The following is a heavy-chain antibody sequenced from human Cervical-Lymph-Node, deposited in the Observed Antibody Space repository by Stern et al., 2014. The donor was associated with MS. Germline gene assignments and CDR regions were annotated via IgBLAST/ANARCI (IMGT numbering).Heavy chain of an antibody. CDR1: GYSFTIYY. J-gene: IGHJ4*02. CDR3: SRHVQGFDY. V-gene: IGHV5-51*01. Sequence: VQLGQSGAEVKKPGESLKISCKLSGYSFTIYYIAWVRQMPGKGLEWMGVIYSYDSDSTYSPSFQGQVTISADKAITTAYLQWGSVRASGTALYYCSRHVQGFDYWGQGTLVTVSS. CDR2: IYSYDSDS.